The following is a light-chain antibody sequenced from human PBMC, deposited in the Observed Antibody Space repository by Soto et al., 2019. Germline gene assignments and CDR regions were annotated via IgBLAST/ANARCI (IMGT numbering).Light chain of an antibody. CDR1: IIDVGSYNL. CDR2: EGS. J-gene: IGLJ1*01. V-gene: IGLV2-23*01. Sequence: QSVLTQPASVSGSPGQSITISCTGTIIDVGSYNLVSWYQQHPGKAPKLMIYEGSKRPSGVSNRFSGSKSGNTASLTISGLQAEDEADYYCCSYAGSVYVFGTGTKVTVL. CDR3: CSYAGSVYV.